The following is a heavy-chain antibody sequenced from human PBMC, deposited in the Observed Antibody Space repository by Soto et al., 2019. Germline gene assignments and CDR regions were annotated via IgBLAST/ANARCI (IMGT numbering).Heavy chain of an antibody. CDR2: ISGSGGST. CDR1: GFTFSSYA. J-gene: IGHJ4*02. Sequence: PGGSLRLSCASSGFTFSSYAMSWVRQAPGKGLEWVSAISGSGGSTYYADSVKGRFTISRDNSKNTLYLQMNSLRAEDTAVYYCAKDEGQQLAPFDYWGQGTLVTVSS. V-gene: IGHV3-23*01. D-gene: IGHD6-13*01. CDR3: AKDEGQQLAPFDY.